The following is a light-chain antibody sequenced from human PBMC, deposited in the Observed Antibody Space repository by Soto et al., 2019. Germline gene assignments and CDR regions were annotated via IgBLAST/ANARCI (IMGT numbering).Light chain of an antibody. V-gene: IGLV1-47*01. CDR2: RND. CDR1: TSNIGPNY. J-gene: IGLJ1*01. Sequence: QSVLTQPPSASGTPGQMVTISCSGSTSNIGPNYVYWYQQLPGTAPKLLIHRNDQRPSGVPDRFSGSKSGTSASLAISGLRSEDEADYYCAAWDDSLSGRVFGTGTKVTVL. CDR3: AAWDDSLSGRV.